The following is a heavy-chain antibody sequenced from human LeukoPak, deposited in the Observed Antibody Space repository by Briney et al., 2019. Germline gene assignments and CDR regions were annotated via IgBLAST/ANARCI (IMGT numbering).Heavy chain of an antibody. CDR3: ARDHFYGDYVYDY. D-gene: IGHD4-17*01. J-gene: IGHJ4*02. CDR1: GFTFSDYA. Sequence: PGGSLRLSCAASGFTFSDYAMSWVRQAPGKGLEWVSGISGRGDSTYYADSVKGRFTISRDNSKNTLYLQMNSLRAEDTAVYYCARDHFYGDYVYDYWGQGTLVTVSS. CDR2: ISGRGDST. V-gene: IGHV3-23*01.